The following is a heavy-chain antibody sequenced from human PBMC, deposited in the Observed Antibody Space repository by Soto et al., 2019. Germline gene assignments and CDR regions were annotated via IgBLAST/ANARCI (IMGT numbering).Heavy chain of an antibody. Sequence: EVQLVESGGGLVQPGGSLRLSCAASGFTVSSDYMSWVRQAPGKGLAWVSVIYSGGSTYYADSVKGRFTISRHNSKNTLYIQMNSLRAEDTAVYYCARAPVLRVLEWSPPKRLDGYYYLDVWGKGTPVTVSS. CDR2: IYSGGST. J-gene: IGHJ6*03. D-gene: IGHD3-3*01. CDR1: GFTVSSDY. CDR3: ARAPVLRVLEWSPPKRLDGYYYLDV. V-gene: IGHV3-53*04.